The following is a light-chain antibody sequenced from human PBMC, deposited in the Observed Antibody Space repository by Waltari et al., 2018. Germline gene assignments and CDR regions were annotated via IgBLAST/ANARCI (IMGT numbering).Light chain of an antibody. CDR3: QQRANWPPLT. Sequence: EIVLTQSPATLSLSPGERATLSCRASQSVSNFLAWYQQKPGQAPRLLIYHASNRATGIPARFSGRGSGTNFTLTISSLEPEDFAVYYCQQRANWPPLTFGGGTRVQIK. J-gene: IGKJ4*01. V-gene: IGKV3-11*01. CDR1: QSVSNF. CDR2: HAS.